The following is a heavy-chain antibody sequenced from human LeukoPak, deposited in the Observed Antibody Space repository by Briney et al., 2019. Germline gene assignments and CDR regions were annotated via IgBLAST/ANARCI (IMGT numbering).Heavy chain of an antibody. Sequence: GRSLRLSCAASGFTFSSYAMHWVRQAPGKGLEWVAVISYDGSNKYYADSVKGRFTISRDNSKNTLYLQMNSLRAEDTAVYYCARRDTAMDFDYWGQGTLVTVSS. CDR1: GFTFSSYA. CDR3: ARRDTAMDFDY. J-gene: IGHJ4*02. V-gene: IGHV3-30-3*01. CDR2: ISYDGSNK. D-gene: IGHD5-18*01.